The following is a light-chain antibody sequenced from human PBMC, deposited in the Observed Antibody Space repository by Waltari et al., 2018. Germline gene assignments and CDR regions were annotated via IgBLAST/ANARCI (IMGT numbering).Light chain of an antibody. CDR3: QSYDNSLSGYV. CDR2: GNS. Sequence: QSVLTQPPSVSGAPGQRVTISCTGSSSHPGAGYDVHWYQQLPGTAPKLLIYGNSNRPSGVPDRFSGSKSGTSASLAITGLQAEDEADYYCQSYDNSLSGYVFGTGTKVTVL. CDR1: SSHPGAGYD. J-gene: IGLJ1*01. V-gene: IGLV1-40*01.